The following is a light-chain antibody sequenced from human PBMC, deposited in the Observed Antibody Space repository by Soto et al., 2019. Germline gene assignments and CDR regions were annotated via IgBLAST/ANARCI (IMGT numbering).Light chain of an antibody. Sequence: IQLTHSPSALCAPAVERVTRTCLASQSISTYLNWYPQKPGKAPKLLIYAASSLQRGVPSRFSGSGSGTDFTLTISSLQPEDFATYYCLKDYNYPPKFGQGNKVAIK. CDR1: QSISTY. CDR2: AAS. J-gene: IGKJ1*01. CDR3: LKDYNYPPK. V-gene: IGKV1-6*01.